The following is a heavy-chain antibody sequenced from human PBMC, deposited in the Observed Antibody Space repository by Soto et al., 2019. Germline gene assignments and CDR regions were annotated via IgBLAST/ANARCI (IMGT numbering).Heavy chain of an antibody. J-gene: IGHJ4*02. CDR3: ARRDGYFNFDY. D-gene: IGHD5-12*01. Sequence: QVQLVQSGAEVTKPGSSVKVSCKASGGTFSSYAISWVRQAPGQGLEWMGGIIPIVGTANYAQTFQGRVTMTADESTSTAYMELSSLRSEDTAVYYCARRDGYFNFDYWGQGTLVTVSS. CDR2: IIPIVGTA. CDR1: GGTFSSYA. V-gene: IGHV1-69*12.